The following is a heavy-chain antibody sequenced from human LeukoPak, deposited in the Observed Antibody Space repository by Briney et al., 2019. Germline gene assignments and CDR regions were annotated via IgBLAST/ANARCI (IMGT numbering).Heavy chain of an antibody. D-gene: IGHD6-19*01. V-gene: IGHV4-4*07. J-gene: IGHJ6*02. Sequence: SESLSLTCTVSGGSISSYYWSWIRQPAGKGLEWIGRIYTSGSTNYNPSLKSRVTMSVDTSKNQFSLKLSSVTAADTAVYYCAKLAVAKGMDVWGQGTTVTVSS. CDR1: GGSISSYY. CDR2: IYTSGST. CDR3: AKLAVAKGMDV.